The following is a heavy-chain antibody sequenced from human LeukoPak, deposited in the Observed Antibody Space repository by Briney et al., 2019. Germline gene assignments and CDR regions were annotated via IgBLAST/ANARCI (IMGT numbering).Heavy chain of an antibody. CDR1: GYTFTSYG. J-gene: IGHJ3*02. V-gene: IGHV1-18*01. CDR2: ISAYNGNT. D-gene: IGHD3-9*01. CDR3: ARDDYGWVGDNVLRYFDWLSRSDAFDI. Sequence: ASVKVSCKASGYTFTSYGISWVRQAPGQGLEWMGWISAYNGNTNYAQKLQGRVTMTTDTSTSTAYMELRSLRSDDTAVYYWARDDYGWVGDNVLRYFDWLSRSDAFDIWGQGTMVTVSS.